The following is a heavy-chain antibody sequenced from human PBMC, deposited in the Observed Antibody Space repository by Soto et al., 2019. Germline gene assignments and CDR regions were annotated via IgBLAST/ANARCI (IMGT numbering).Heavy chain of an antibody. CDR1: GGTFSSYA. CDR2: IIPIFGTA. V-gene: IGHV1-69*13. D-gene: IGHD1-26*01. J-gene: IGHJ4*02. CDR3: ARGEVGATRFDY. Sequence: ASVKLSCKASGGTFSSYAISWVRQAPGQGLEWMGGIIPIFGTANYAQKFQGRVTITADESTSTAYMELSSLRSEDTAVYYCARGEVGATRFDYWGQGTLVTVSS.